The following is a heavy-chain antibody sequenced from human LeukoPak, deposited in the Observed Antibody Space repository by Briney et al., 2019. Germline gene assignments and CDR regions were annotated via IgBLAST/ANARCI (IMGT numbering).Heavy chain of an antibody. CDR2: IYYSGST. V-gene: IGHV4-59*01. J-gene: IGHJ4*02. CDR3: ASGKPYWD. CDR1: GGFISSYY. D-gene: IGHD2-15*01. Sequence: PSETLSPTCTVSGGFISSYYWSWIRQPPGKGLEWIGYIYYSGSTNYNPSLKSRVTISVDTSKNQFSLKLSSVTAADTAVYYCASGKPYWDWGQGTLVTVSS.